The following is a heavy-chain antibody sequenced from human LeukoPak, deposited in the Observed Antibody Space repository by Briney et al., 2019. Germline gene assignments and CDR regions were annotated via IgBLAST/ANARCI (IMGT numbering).Heavy chain of an antibody. Sequence: PSETLSLTCAVYGGSFSSYYWSWIRQPAGKGLEWIGRIYISGSTNYNPSLKSRVTMSVDTSKNQFSLKLSSVTAADTAVYYCARDSAFFLFDYWGQGTLVTVSS. D-gene: IGHD3-16*01. CDR2: IYISGST. V-gene: IGHV4-4*07. CDR3: ARDSAFFLFDY. J-gene: IGHJ4*02. CDR1: GGSFSSYY.